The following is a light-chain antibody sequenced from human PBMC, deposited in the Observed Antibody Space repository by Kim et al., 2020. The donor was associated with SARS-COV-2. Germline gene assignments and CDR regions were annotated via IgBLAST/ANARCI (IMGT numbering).Light chain of an antibody. J-gene: IGKJ1*01. Sequence: VSPGERATLSCRASQSVSSNLAWYQQKPGQAPRILIYGASTRATGIPVRFSGSGSGTDFTLTISSLQSEDFAVYYCHQYNNWSEMFGQGTKVDIK. CDR3: HQYNNWSEM. CDR2: GAS. CDR1: QSVSSN. V-gene: IGKV3-15*01.